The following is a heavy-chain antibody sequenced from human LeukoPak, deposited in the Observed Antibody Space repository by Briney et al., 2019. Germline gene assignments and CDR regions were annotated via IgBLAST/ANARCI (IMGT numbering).Heavy chain of an antibody. CDR1: GYTFTSYA. D-gene: IGHD2-2*01. V-gene: IGHV1-3*01. CDR2: INAGNGNT. CDR3: ARDRIVVVPAARERGWFDP. J-gene: IGHJ5*02. Sequence: GASVKVSCKASGYTFTSYAMHWVRQAPGQRLEWMEWINAGNGNTKYSQKFQGRVTITRDTSASTAYMELSSLRSEDTAVYYCARDRIVVVPAARERGWFDPWGQGTLVTVSS.